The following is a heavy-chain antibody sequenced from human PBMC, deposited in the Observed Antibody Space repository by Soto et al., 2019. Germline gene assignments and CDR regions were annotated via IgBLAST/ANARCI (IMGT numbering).Heavy chain of an antibody. D-gene: IGHD3-3*01. CDR1: GFTFSSYA. Sequence: AGGSLRLSCAASGFTFSSYAMSWVRQAPGKGLEWVSAISDSGGSTYYADSVKGRFTISRDNSKNTLYLQMNSLRAEDTAVYYCAKVPYDFWSGYLDYWGQGTLVTVSS. J-gene: IGHJ4*02. CDR3: AKVPYDFWSGYLDY. CDR2: ISDSGGST. V-gene: IGHV3-23*01.